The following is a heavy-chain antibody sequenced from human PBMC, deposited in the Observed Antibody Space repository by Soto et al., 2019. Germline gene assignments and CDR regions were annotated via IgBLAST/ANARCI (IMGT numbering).Heavy chain of an antibody. D-gene: IGHD6-6*01. V-gene: IGHV3-30*18. CDR1: GFTFSDYG. J-gene: IGHJ4*02. Sequence: GGSLRLSCAVSGFTFSDYGMHWVRQAPGKGLEWVAVMSYAGTYKYYADSVKGRFTISRDLSGNTLFLQMNSLRLEDTAVYFCAKEMYPRTVLDSSSPWGGYWGQGTLGTVSS. CDR3: AKEMYPRTVLDSSSPWGGY. CDR2: MSYAGTYK.